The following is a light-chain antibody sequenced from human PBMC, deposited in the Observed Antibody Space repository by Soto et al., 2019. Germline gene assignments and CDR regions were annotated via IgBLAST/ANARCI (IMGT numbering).Light chain of an antibody. CDR1: QSISSW. V-gene: IGKV1-5*01. CDR3: QQYENYWT. CDR2: DAS. J-gene: IGKJ1*01. Sequence: DIPMTQSPSTLSATAGDRVTITCRASQSISSWLAWYQHKPGKAHKLLIYDASNLNSGVPSRFSGSGSGTEFSLTISNLQPDDCATYYCQQYENYWTFGQGTRVEIK.